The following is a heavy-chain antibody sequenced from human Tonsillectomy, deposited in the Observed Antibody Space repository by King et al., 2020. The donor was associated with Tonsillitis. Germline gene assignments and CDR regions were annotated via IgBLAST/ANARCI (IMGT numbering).Heavy chain of an antibody. J-gene: IGHJ4*02. CDR3: AKDISPYYDFWSGSISTALDY. Sequence: VQLVESGGVVVQPGGSLRLSCAASGFTFDDYAMHWVRQAPGKGLEWVSLISWDGGSTYYADSVKGRFTISRDNSKNSLYLQMNSLRAEVTALYYCAKDISPYYDFWSGSISTALDYWGQGTLVTVSS. CDR2: ISWDGGST. V-gene: IGHV3-43D*03. CDR1: GFTFDDYA. D-gene: IGHD3-3*01.